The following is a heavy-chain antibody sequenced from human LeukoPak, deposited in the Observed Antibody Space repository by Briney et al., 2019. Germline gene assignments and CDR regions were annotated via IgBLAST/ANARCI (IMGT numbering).Heavy chain of an antibody. D-gene: IGHD2-2*01. CDR1: CGSMSRYY. CDR2: IYTSGST. J-gene: IGHJ4*02. CDR3: ARGWEYQPSAGNYFDY. V-gene: IGHV4-4*07. Sequence: SETLSLTCTVSCGSMSRYYWSWIRQPAGKGLEWIGRIYTSGSTNYNPSLKSRVTMSVDTSKNQFSLKLSSVTAADTAVYYCARGWEYQPSAGNYFDYWGQGTLVTVSS.